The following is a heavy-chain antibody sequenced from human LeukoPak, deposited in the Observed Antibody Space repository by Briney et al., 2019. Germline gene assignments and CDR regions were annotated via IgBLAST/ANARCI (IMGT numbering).Heavy chain of an antibody. CDR3: ARFRRDYVVDY. Sequence: SETLSLTCTVSGGSISSGGYYWSWIRQHPGKGLEWIGYIYYSGSTYYNPSLKSRVTISVDTSKNQFSLKLSSVTAADTAVYYCARFRRDYVVDYWGQGTLVTVSS. CDR2: IYYSGST. J-gene: IGHJ4*02. CDR1: GGSISSGGYY. D-gene: IGHD3-16*01. V-gene: IGHV4-31*03.